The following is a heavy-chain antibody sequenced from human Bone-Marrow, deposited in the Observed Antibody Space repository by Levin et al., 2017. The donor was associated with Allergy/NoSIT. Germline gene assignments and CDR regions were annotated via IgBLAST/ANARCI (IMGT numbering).Heavy chain of an antibody. CDR3: AGEGGDLVTVPAAASGSWFDT. D-gene: IGHD2-2*01. Sequence: SGGSLRLSCAASGFTFSDYNMNWVRQAPGKGLEWVSSISGSSTYKYYADSVKGRFTISRDNAKNSLYLQMSSLRDEDTAVYYCAGEGGDLVTVPAAASGSWFDTWGQGTLVTVSS. J-gene: IGHJ5*02. CDR2: ISGSSTYK. CDR1: GFTFSDYN. V-gene: IGHV3-21*01.